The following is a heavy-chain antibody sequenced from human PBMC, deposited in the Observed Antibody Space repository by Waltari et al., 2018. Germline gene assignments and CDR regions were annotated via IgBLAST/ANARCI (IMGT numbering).Heavy chain of an antibody. Sequence: QVQLVQSGAEVKKPGASVKVSCKASGYTFTGYYMHWVRQAPGQGLEWMGRINPNSGGTNYAQKVQGRVTMTRDTSISTAYMGLSRLRSDDTAVYYCATIAAAGPDYWGQGTLVTVAS. D-gene: IGHD6-13*01. CDR2: INPNSGGT. CDR3: ATIAAAGPDY. V-gene: IGHV1-2*06. CDR1: GYTFTGYY. J-gene: IGHJ4*02.